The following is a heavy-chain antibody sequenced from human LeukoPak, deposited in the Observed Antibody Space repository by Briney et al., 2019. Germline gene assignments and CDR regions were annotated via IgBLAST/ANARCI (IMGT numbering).Heavy chain of an antibody. Sequence: ASETLSLTCTVSGGSIDSYYWTWIRQPPGKGLEWIAYIYSASINYNPSLKSRATITVDTSRNQFSLKLRSVTAADMAVYYCARGRTSGGYPHFDSWGQGIQVTVSS. V-gene: IGHV4-59*01. D-gene: IGHD6-19*01. CDR3: ARGRTSGGYPHFDS. J-gene: IGHJ4*02. CDR1: GGSIDSYY. CDR2: IYSASI.